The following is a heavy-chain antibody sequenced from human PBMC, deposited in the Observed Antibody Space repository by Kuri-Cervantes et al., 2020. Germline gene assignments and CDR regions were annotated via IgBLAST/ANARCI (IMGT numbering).Heavy chain of an antibody. CDR1: GFTFSNHA. V-gene: IGHV3-30*02. D-gene: IGHD3-3*01. CDR2: IRYDGSTK. J-gene: IGHJ4*02. Sequence: GESLKISCASSGFTFSNHAMHWVRQAPGKGLEWVAFIRYDGSTKYYADSVRGRFTISRDNSKNTLYLQMNSLRAEDTAVYYCARGGFLEWLSYPDYWGQGTLVTVSS. CDR3: ARGGFLEWLSYPDY.